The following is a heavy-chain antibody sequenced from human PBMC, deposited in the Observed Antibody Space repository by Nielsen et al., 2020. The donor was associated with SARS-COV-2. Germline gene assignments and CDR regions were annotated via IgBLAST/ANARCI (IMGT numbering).Heavy chain of an antibody. CDR3: ARDAYGDYTLGY. D-gene: IGHD4-17*01. Sequence: SETLSLTCTVSGGSISSGGYYWSWIRQPPGKGLEWIGYIYYSGSTNYNPSLKSRVTISVDTSKNQFSLKLSSVTAADTAVYYCARDAYGDYTLGYWGQGTLVTVSS. V-gene: IGHV4-61*08. J-gene: IGHJ4*02. CDR2: IYYSGST. CDR1: GGSISSGGYY.